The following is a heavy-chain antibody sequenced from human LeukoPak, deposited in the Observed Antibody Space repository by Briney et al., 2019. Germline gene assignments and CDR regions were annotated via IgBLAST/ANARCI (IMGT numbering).Heavy chain of an antibody. V-gene: IGHV1-69*13. CDR3: ARDIVVVVAATGYYYYGMDV. Sequence: ASVKVSCKASGGTFSSYAISWVRQAPGRGLEWMGGIIPIFGTANYAQKFQGRVTITADESTSTAYMELSSLRSEDTAVYYCARDIVVVVAATGYYYYGMDVWGQGTTVTVSS. D-gene: IGHD2-15*01. CDR1: GGTFSSYA. J-gene: IGHJ6*02. CDR2: IIPIFGTA.